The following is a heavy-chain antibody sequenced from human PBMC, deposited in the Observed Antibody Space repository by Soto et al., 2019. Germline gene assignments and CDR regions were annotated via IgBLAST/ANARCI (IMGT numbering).Heavy chain of an antibody. D-gene: IGHD6-19*01. CDR2: IYPYDSDS. V-gene: IGHV5-51*01. J-gene: IGHJ4*02. CDR1: GYDFSTYW. Sequence: LGESLKISCKVSGYDFSTYWIGWGRQMPGKGLEWMGIIYPYDSDSRYSPSFRGQVTISADKSISTAYLQWSSLKASDTAMYYCGRQGDSSGLIDYWGQGIQVTVSS. CDR3: GRQGDSSGLIDY.